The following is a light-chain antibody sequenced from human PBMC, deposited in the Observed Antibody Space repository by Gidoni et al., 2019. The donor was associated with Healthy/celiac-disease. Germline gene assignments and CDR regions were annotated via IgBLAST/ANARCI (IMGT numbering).Light chain of an antibody. Sequence: QADLTQPAPVSGAPGQSITSSCTGTSSDVGSYNLVSWYQQHPGKAPKLMIYDVSKRPSGVSNRFSGSKSGNTASLTISGLQAEDEADYYCCSYAGSSTLVFGGGTKLTVL. CDR3: CSYAGSSTLV. J-gene: IGLJ2*01. CDR1: SSDVGSYNL. CDR2: DVS. V-gene: IGLV2-23*02.